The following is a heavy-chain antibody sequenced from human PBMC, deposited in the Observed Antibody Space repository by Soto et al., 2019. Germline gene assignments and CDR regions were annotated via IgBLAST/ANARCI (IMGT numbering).Heavy chain of an antibody. J-gene: IGHJ4*02. V-gene: IGHV3-23*01. Sequence: LRLSCAASGFTFSSYAMSWVRQAPGKGLEWVSAISGSGGSTYYADSVKGRFTISRDNSKNTLYLQMNSLRAEDTAVYYCAKDPAPGITMIVEDYWGQGTLVTVSS. CDR1: GFTFSSYA. D-gene: IGHD3-22*01. CDR2: ISGSGGST. CDR3: AKDPAPGITMIVEDY.